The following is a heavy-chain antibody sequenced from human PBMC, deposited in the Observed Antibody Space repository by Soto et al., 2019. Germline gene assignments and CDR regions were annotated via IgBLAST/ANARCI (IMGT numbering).Heavy chain of an antibody. Sequence: QVQLVQSGAEVKKPGASVKVSCKASGYTFTNYYIQWVRQAPGQGLEWMGIINPSDGSTSYAQKFQGRVTMTWDTSTSTVYMELTSLRSEDTAVYYCAKDRGTPDFTVLLWFGELSDKVNALDVWGQGTTVTVSS. J-gene: IGHJ6*02. CDR2: INPSDGST. CDR1: GYTFTNYY. V-gene: IGHV1-46*01. D-gene: IGHD3-10*01. CDR3: AKDRGTPDFTVLLWFGELSDKVNALDV.